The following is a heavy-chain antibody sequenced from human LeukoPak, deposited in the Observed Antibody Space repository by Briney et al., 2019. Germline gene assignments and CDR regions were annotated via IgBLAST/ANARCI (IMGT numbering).Heavy chain of an antibody. Sequence: SETLSLTCTVSGGSVSSGSYYWSWIRQPPGKGLEWIGYIYYSGSTNYNPSLKSRVAISVDTSKNQFSLKLSSVTAADTAVYYCAREHYYGSGSYSYYFDYWGQGTLVTVSS. J-gene: IGHJ4*02. D-gene: IGHD3-10*01. CDR3: AREHYYGSGSYSYYFDY. CDR2: IYYSGST. CDR1: GGSVSSGSYY. V-gene: IGHV4-61*01.